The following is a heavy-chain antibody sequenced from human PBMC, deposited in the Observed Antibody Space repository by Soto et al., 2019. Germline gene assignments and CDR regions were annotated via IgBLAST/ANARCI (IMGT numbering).Heavy chain of an antibody. CDR1: GYSFTSYW. J-gene: IGHJ5*02. D-gene: IGHD3-10*01. CDR3: ARQEYYYGSGDLCGGNWFDP. V-gene: IGHV5-10-1*01. Sequence: PGESLKISCKGSGYSFTSYWISWVRQMPGKGLEWMGRVDPSDSYTNYSPSFQGHVTISADKSISTAYLQWSSLKASDTAMYYCARQEYYYGSGDLCGGNWFDPWGQGTLVTVSS. CDR2: VDPSDSYT.